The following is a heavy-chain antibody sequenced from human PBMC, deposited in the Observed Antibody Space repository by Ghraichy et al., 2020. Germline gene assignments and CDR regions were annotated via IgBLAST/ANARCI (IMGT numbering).Heavy chain of an antibody. CDR2: IAPSDSYS. V-gene: IGHV5-10-1*01. CDR1: GYNFTSHW. D-gene: IGHD3-10*01. Sequence: GEPLNISCQVSGYNFTSHWITWVRQMPGKGLEWMGRIAPSDSYSNYSPSFQGHVTFSADKSVTTAYLQWSSLKPSDTAFYYCARLAVRGTSTAYWGQGTLVTVSS. J-gene: IGHJ4*02. CDR3: ARLAVRGTSTAY.